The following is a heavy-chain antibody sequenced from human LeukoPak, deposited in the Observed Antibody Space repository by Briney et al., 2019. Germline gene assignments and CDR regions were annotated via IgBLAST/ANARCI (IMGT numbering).Heavy chain of an antibody. V-gene: IGHV4-61*01. CDR1: GASVSSASY. J-gene: IGHJ5*02. CDR3: ARSRAFNSGAFDP. CDR2: IYNGVNT. Sequence: LETLSLTCTVSGASVSSASYWTWIRQPPGKGVEWIAHIYNGVNTNYNPSLKSRVTVSVDTSKNQFSLRLNSVTAADTAVYYCARSRAFNSGAFDPWGQGSLVTVSS. D-gene: IGHD1-26*01.